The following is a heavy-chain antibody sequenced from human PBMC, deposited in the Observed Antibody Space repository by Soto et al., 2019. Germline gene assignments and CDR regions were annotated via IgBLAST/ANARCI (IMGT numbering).Heavy chain of an antibody. CDR1: GVTFSSYG. CDR2: ISYDGSNK. CDR3: AKDWVYCSGGSCYELGYYQH. V-gene: IGHV3-30*18. Sequence: GGSLRLSCAASGVTFSSYGMHWVRQAPGKGLEWVAVISYDGSNKYYADSVKGRFTISRDNSKNTLYLQMNSLRAEDTAVYYCAKDWVYCSGGSCYELGYYQHWGQGTLVTVSS. D-gene: IGHD2-15*01. J-gene: IGHJ1*01.